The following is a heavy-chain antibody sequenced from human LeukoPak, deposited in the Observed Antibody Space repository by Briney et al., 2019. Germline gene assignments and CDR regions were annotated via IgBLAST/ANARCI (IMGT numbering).Heavy chain of an antibody. CDR2: IGSSSSYI. D-gene: IGHD4-17*01. Sequence: PGGSLRLSCAASGFTFSSYSMNWVRQAPGKGLQWVSSIGSSSSYINYADSVKGRFTISRDNAKNSLYLQMNSLRAEDTAVYFCAREHLYGDPGYWGQGTLVTVSS. J-gene: IGHJ4*02. CDR3: AREHLYGDPGY. V-gene: IGHV3-21*01. CDR1: GFTFSSYS.